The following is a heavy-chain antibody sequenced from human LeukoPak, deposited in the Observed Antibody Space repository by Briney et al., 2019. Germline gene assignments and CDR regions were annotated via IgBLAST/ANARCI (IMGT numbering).Heavy chain of an antibody. CDR2: IYHSGST. V-gene: IGHV4-30-2*01. CDR1: GGSISSGGYY. D-gene: IGHD2-2*01. Sequence: PSQTLSLTCTVSGGSISSGGYYWSWIRQPPGKGLEWIGYIYHSGSTYYNPSLKSRVTISVDRSKNQFSLKLSSVTAADTAVYYCARVEYCSSTSCYYFDYWGQGTLVTVSS. J-gene: IGHJ4*02. CDR3: ARVEYCSSTSCYYFDY.